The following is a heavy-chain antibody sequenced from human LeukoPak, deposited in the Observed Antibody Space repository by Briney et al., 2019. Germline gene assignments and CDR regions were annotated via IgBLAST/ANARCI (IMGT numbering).Heavy chain of an antibody. D-gene: IGHD2-15*01. Sequence: SETLSLTCTVSGGSINSYYWNWIRQPPGKGLEWIGYIYYSGITNYNPSVKSRVTISVDSSKTQFSLKLSSVTAADTAVYYCARAAYRSGGTCYSGLFDLWGQGILVTVSS. J-gene: IGHJ4*02. V-gene: IGHV4-59*01. CDR3: ARAAYRSGGTCYSGLFDL. CDR2: IYYSGIT. CDR1: GGSINSYY.